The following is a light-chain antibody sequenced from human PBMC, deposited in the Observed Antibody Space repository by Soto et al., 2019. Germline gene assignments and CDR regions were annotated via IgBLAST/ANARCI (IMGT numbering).Light chain of an antibody. CDR3: QQYGSSPFT. J-gene: IGKJ2*01. CDR1: QTVSSSY. V-gene: IGKV3-20*01. Sequence: ELVLTQSPGTLSLSPGERATLSCRASQTVSSSYFAWYQQRPGQAPRLLIYGASSRATGIPDRFIGSGSGTDFTLTISRLEPEDFAVYFCQQYGSSPFTFGQGTKLEIK. CDR2: GAS.